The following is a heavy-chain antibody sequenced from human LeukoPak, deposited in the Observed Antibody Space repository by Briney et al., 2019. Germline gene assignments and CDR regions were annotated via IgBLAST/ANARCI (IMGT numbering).Heavy chain of an antibody. CDR1: GFTFSSYA. CDR2: ISGSGGST. Sequence: PGGSLRLSCAASGFTFSSYAMSWVRQAPGKGLEWVSAISGSGGSTYYADSVKGRFTISRDNSKNTLYLQMNSLRAEDTAVYYCAKSPYMVRGVNYWFDPWGQGTLVTVSS. D-gene: IGHD3-10*01. J-gene: IGHJ5*02. V-gene: IGHV3-23*01. CDR3: AKSPYMVRGVNYWFDP.